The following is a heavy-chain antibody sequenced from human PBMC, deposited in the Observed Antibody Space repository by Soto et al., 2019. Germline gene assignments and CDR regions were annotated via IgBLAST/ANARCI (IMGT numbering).Heavy chain of an antibody. CDR2: ISWNSGST. J-gene: IGHJ3*02. Sequence: EVQLVESGGGLVQPGRSLRLSCAASGFTFDDYAMHWVRQTPGKGLEWVSGISWNSGSTGYADSVKGRFTISRDNARNSLYLQMNSLRAEDTAGHYCAKVWSSKGLANFFSAFDIWGQGTMVTVSS. CDR3: AKVWSSKGLANFFSAFDI. V-gene: IGHV3-9*01. CDR1: GFTFDDYA. D-gene: IGHD3-10*01.